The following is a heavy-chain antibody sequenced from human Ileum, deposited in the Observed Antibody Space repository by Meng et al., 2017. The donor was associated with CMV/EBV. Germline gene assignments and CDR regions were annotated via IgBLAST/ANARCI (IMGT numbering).Heavy chain of an antibody. J-gene: IGHJ5*02. CDR1: GFTVSSNH. Sequence: GESLKISCEASGFTVSSNHMTWVRQAPGKGLGWVSVIYDGETTSYADSVKGRFFISRDNSKNTLYLQMNNLRDEDTAVYYCVRDTPHGRFDPWGQGTLVTVSS. CDR2: IYDGETT. CDR3: VRDTPHGRFDP. D-gene: IGHD2-15*01. V-gene: IGHV3-53*01.